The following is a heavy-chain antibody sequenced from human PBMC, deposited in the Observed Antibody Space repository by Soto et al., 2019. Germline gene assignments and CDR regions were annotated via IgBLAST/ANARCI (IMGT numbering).Heavy chain of an antibody. CDR3: PSVEAVAGLYNYHGLDV. CDR1: GGTFSNYA. CDR2: IVPIFGTT. V-gene: IGHV1-69*12. D-gene: IGHD6-19*01. Sequence: QVQLVQSGAEVKKPGSSVKVSCKVSGGTFSNYAIDWVRLAPGHGLEWMGGIVPIFGTTYYTQNVQGRATIIADDSTTPAYLEMSSLRSEDTAIYYCPSVEAVAGLYNYHGLDVWGQGTAVTVSS. J-gene: IGHJ6*02.